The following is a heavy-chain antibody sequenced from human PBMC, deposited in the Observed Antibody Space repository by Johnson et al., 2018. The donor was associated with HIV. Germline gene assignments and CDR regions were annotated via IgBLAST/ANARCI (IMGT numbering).Heavy chain of an antibody. J-gene: IGHJ3*02. V-gene: IGHV3-11*04. Sequence: QVQLVESGGDLVKPGGSLRLSCEVSGFIFSKYNMAWIRQAPGKGLECLSYITSSGSSVYYTDSVKGRFTISRDNAKTSLFLRMNSLRAEDTAVYYCARQLKYYYDSSGYYYLSSASFDIWGQGTMVTVSS. D-gene: IGHD3-22*01. CDR2: ITSSGSSV. CDR1: GFIFSKYN. CDR3: ARQLKYYYDSSGYYYLSSASFDI.